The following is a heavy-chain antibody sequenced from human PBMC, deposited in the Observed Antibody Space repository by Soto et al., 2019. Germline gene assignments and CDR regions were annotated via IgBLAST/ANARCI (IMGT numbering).Heavy chain of an antibody. CDR1: GFTFSNYA. CDR2: INYRGVTT. J-gene: IGHJ6*02. CDR3: ARGTGHNCYSMDV. V-gene: IGHV3-23*01. D-gene: IGHD3-16*01. Sequence: PGGSLRLSCAASGFTFSNYAMSWVRQAPGKGLEWVSTINYRGVTTYYADSVKGRLTITRDNSKNTLYLQMNSLRAEDTAVYYCARGTGHNCYSMDVWGQGTTVTVSS.